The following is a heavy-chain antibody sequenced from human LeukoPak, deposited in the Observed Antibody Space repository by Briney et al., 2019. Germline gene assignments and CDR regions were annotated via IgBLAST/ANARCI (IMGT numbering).Heavy chain of an antibody. V-gene: IGHV4-59*01. CDR1: GASISSYY. J-gene: IGHJ3*02. CDR3: ARVGGAPLGAFDI. Sequence: PSETLSLTCSVSGASISSYYWSWIRQSPGKGLEWIGYIYNSGTTNYNPSLKSRVSISKAVSKNQFSLRVTSVTAADTAVYYCARVGGAPLGAFDIWGQGTVVTVSS. CDR2: IYNSGTT. D-gene: IGHD3-16*01.